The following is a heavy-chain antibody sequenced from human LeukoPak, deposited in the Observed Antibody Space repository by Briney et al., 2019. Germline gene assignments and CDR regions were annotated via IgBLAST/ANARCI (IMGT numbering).Heavy chain of an antibody. D-gene: IGHD2-8*01. CDR3: AKEQRIRHCSEGVCMEGYYFDY. CDR1: GFNFNMFA. V-gene: IGHV3-23*01. J-gene: IGHJ4*01. CDR2: LSRGGATT. Sequence: QTGGSLRLSCTGSGFNFNMFAMNWVRQAPGQGLEWVSGLSRGGATTNYADSVKGRFAISRDKSKNMVLLQMNSLRPEDTAVYYCAKEQRIRHCSEGVCMEGYYFDYWGQGTLVTVSS.